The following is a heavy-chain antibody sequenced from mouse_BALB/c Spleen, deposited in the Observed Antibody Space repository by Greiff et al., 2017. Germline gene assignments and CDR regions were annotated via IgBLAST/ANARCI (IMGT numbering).Heavy chain of an antibody. Sequence: VKLMESGAELVRPGSSVKISCKASGYAFSSYWMNWVKQRPGQGLEWIGQIYPGDGDTNYNGKFKGKATLTADKSSSTAYMQLSSLTSEDSAVYFCARGDGNYVGFDYWGQGTTLTVSS. J-gene: IGHJ2*01. D-gene: IGHD2-1*01. V-gene: IGHV1-80*01. CDR2: IYPGDGDT. CDR1: GYAFSSYW. CDR3: ARGDGNYVGFDY.